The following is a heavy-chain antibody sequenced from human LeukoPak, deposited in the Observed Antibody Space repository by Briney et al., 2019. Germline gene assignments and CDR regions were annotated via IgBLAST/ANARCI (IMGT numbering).Heavy chain of an antibody. V-gene: IGHV4-4*07. CDR1: GGSISSYY. Sequence: SETLSLTCTVSGGSISSYYWSWIRQPAGKGLEWIGRNYTSGSTNYNPSLKSRVTMSVDTSKNQFYLKLSSVTAADTAVYYCARHTQYCSGGRCYSDAFDIWGQGTMVIVPS. CDR3: ARHTQYCSGGRCYSDAFDI. D-gene: IGHD2-15*01. CDR2: NYTSGST. J-gene: IGHJ3*02.